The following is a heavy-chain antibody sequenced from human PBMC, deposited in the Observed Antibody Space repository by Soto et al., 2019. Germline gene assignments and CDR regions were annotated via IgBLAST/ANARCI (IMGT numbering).Heavy chain of an antibody. D-gene: IGHD3-22*01. CDR2: IWYDGSNK. Sequence: PGGSLRLSCAASGFTFSSYGMHWVRQAPGKGLEWVAVIWYDGSNKYYADSVKGRFTISRDNSKNTLYLQMNSLRAEDTAVYYCASEALYYYDSSGYPRVAPNDYWGQGTLVTVSS. CDR3: ASEALYYYDSSGYPRVAPNDY. V-gene: IGHV3-33*01. CDR1: GFTFSSYG. J-gene: IGHJ4*02.